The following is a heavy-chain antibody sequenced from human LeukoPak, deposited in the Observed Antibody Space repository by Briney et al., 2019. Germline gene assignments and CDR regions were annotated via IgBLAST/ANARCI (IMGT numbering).Heavy chain of an antibody. J-gene: IGHJ4*02. CDR3: ASVVGQQRVGAGGY. CDR2: IVASGNT. V-gene: IGHV3-23*01. CDR1: GFRFNDYA. D-gene: IGHD1-26*01. Sequence: PGGSLRLSCVASGFRFNDYAMNWFRQAPGKGLEWVSEIVASGNTKYADSVKGRSTISRDNSRSTVYLQMNSLRPEDTAVYYCASVVGQQRVGAGGYWGQGTLVTVSS.